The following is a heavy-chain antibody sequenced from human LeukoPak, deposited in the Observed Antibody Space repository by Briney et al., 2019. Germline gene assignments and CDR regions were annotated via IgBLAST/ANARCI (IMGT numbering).Heavy chain of an antibody. J-gene: IGHJ4*02. CDR3: AKWGAYDVFTGYYVPDY. Sequence: GGSLRLSCAASGFTFSDSAMSWVRQAPGKGLGWVSAILVSGGSTYYADSAKGRFTVSRDNSKSTLYLQMNSLRAEDTASYYCAKWGAYDVFTGYYVPDYWGQGTLVTVSS. CDR2: ILVSGGST. V-gene: IGHV3-23*01. CDR1: GFTFSDSA. D-gene: IGHD3-9*01.